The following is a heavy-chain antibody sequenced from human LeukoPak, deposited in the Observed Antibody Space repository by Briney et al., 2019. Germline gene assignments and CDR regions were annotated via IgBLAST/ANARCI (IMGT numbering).Heavy chain of an antibody. D-gene: IGHD1-26*01. V-gene: IGHV1-24*01. J-gene: IGHJ3*02. CDR2: FDPEDGET. CDR3: ATEVIIVGAPRKDAFDI. Sequence: GASVKVSCTVSGYIFTELSMHRVRQAPGKGLEWMGGFDPEDGETIYAQKFQGRLTMTEDTSIGTAYMELSRLRSEDTAVYYCATEVIIVGAPRKDAFDIWGQGTMVTVSS. CDR1: GYIFTELS.